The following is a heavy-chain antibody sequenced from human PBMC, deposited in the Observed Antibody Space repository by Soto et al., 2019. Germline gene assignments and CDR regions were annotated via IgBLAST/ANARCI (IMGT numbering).Heavy chain of an antibody. J-gene: IGHJ6*03. V-gene: IGHV1-69*02. CDR2: IIPILGIA. CDR3: ARGPRGYCSSTSCYGREYYYYYMDV. CDR1: GGTFSSYT. Sequence: QVQLVQSGAEVKEPGSSVKVSCKASGGTFSSYTISWVRQAPGQGLEWMGRIIPILGIANYAQKFQGRVTITADKSTSTAYMELSSLRSEDTAVYYCARGPRGYCSSTSCYGREYYYYYMDVWGKGTTVTVSS. D-gene: IGHD2-2*01.